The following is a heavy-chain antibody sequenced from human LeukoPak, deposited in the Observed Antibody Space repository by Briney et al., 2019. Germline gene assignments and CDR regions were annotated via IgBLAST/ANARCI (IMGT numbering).Heavy chain of an antibody. Sequence: SETLSLTCTDSGGSISSYYWSWIRQPPGKGLEWIGYIYYSGSTNYNPSLKSRVTISVDTSKNQFSLKLSSVTAADTAVYYCASGPWAGDSSGYYSDTFDYWGQGTLVTVSS. J-gene: IGHJ4*02. CDR3: ASGPWAGDSSGYYSDTFDY. CDR2: IYYSGST. CDR1: GGSISSYY. D-gene: IGHD3-22*01. V-gene: IGHV4-59*01.